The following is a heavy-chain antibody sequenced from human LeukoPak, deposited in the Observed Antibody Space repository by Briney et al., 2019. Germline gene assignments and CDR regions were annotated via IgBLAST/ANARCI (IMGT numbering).Heavy chain of an antibody. Sequence: GGSLRLSCAASGFTFSGYAMSWVRQAPGKGLEWVAVISYDGSNKYYADSVKGRFTISRDNSKNTLYLQMNSLRAEDTAVYYCAKGPTLVTTCYFDYWGQGTLVTVSS. CDR3: AKGPTLVTTCYFDY. V-gene: IGHV3-30*18. D-gene: IGHD4-17*01. J-gene: IGHJ4*02. CDR2: ISYDGSNK. CDR1: GFTFSGYA.